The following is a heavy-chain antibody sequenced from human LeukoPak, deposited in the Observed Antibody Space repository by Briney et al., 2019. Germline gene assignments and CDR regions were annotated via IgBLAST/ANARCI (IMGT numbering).Heavy chain of an antibody. CDR2: IDHSGST. D-gene: IGHD3-3*01. Sequence: PSETLSLTCAVSGYSISSGYYWGWIRQPPGKGLEWIGSIDHSGSTYYNPSLRSRVTISVDTSKNQFSLKLGSVTAADTAVYYCARHLKPNFWSGYLRHLDYWGQGTLVTVSS. J-gene: IGHJ4*02. V-gene: IGHV4-38-2*01. CDR3: ARHLKPNFWSGYLRHLDY. CDR1: GYSISSGYY.